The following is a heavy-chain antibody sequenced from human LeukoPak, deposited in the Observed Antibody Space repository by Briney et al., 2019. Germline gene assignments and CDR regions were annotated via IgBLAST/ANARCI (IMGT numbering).Heavy chain of an antibody. CDR2: IKQDGSHK. J-gene: IGHJ4*02. CDR1: GFTFSTYW. V-gene: IGHV3-7*01. Sequence: GGSLRLSCAASGFTFSTYWMYWVRQAPGKGLEWLANIKQDGSHKYYVDSEKGRFTISRDNAKNSLYLQMNSLRVEDTAVYYCVREEGYWGQGTLVTVSS. CDR3: VREEGY.